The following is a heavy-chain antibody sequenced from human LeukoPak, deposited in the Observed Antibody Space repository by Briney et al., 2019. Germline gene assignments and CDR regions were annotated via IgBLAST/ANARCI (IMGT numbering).Heavy chain of an antibody. CDR3: ASGWSGYFASLDY. Sequence: ASVKVSCKGSGYSFSSYGMHWVRQAPGQGLEWMGWISAYNGDSDYAQNLQGRVTMTTDPSTSTAYMELRSLRSDGTAVYYCASGWSGYFASLDYWGQGTLVTVAS. J-gene: IGHJ4*02. CDR2: ISAYNGDS. CDR1: GYSFSSYG. V-gene: IGHV1-18*01. D-gene: IGHD3-3*01.